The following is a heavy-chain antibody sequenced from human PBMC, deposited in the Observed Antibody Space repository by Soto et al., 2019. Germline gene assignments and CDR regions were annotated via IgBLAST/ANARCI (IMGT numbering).Heavy chain of an antibody. D-gene: IGHD1-26*01. CDR1: GGTFSSYA. V-gene: IGHV1-69*01. J-gene: IGHJ6*02. CDR2: IIPIFGTA. Sequence: QVQLVQSGAEVKKPGSSVKVSCKASGGTFSSYAISWVRQAPGQGLEWMGGIIPIFGTANYAQKFQGRVTITADESTSPAYMELSSLRSEDTGVYYCARDPKVHSGSYFYCYCGMDVWGQGTKVTVSS. CDR3: ARDPKVHSGSYFYCYCGMDV.